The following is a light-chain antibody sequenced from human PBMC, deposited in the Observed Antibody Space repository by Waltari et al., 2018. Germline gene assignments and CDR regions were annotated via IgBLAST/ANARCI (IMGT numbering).Light chain of an antibody. J-gene: IGKJ2*01. CDR1: QNILYTSNNKNY. CDR3: QQYYNTPYT. Sequence: DIVMTQSPDSLAVSLGETATINCKSSQNILYTSNNKNYLAWYQPKPGQPPKLLFYWASTRESGVPDRFSGSGSGTDFTLTISSLQAEDVAIYYCQQYYNTPYTFGQGTKLEI. CDR2: WAS. V-gene: IGKV4-1*01.